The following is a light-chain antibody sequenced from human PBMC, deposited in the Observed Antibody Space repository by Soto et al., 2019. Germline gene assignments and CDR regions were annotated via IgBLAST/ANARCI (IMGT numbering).Light chain of an antibody. CDR1: QSLSGRY. V-gene: IGKV3D-20*02. CDR3: QQRSNWPLT. J-gene: IGKJ4*01. CDR2: DAS. Sequence: DTMLTQSPGTLALSPGEGATLSCRASQSLSGRYLAWYQQKPGQAPRLLIYDASTRAPGVPDRFSGSGSGTDFALTISSLEPEDFAIYYCQQRSNWPLTFGGGTKVDIK.